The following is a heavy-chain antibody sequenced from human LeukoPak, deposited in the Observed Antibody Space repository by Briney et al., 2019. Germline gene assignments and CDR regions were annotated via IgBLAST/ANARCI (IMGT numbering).Heavy chain of an antibody. V-gene: IGHV1-2*02. CDR3: ARVKGITMVRGAFDY. Sequence: ASVKVSCKASGYSFTAYYMHWVRQAPGQGLEWMGWINPNSGGTNYAQKFQGRVTMTRDTSTNTVYMELSSLRSDDTAVYYCARVKGITMVRGAFDYWGQGTLVTVSS. CDR1: GYSFTAYY. D-gene: IGHD3-10*01. CDR2: INPNSGGT. J-gene: IGHJ4*02.